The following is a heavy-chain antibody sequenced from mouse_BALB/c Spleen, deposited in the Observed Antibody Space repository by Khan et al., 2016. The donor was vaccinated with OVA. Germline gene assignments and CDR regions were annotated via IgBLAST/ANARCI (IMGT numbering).Heavy chain of an antibody. CDR2: INPSNGYT. V-gene: IGHV1-4*01. CDR1: GYTFTSYT. Sequence: VQLQESGAELARPGASVKMSCKASGYTFTSYTIHWIKERPGQGLDWIGNINPSNGYTNYNQKFKDKATLTTDKSSTTAYLQLSSLTSDDSAVYNCVRDGAYHRNDGWFAYWGQGTLVTVSA. D-gene: IGHD2-14*01. CDR3: VRDGAYHRNDGWFAY. J-gene: IGHJ3*01.